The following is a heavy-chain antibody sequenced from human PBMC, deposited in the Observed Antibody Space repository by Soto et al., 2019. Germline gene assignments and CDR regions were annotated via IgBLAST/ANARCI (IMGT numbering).Heavy chain of an antibody. V-gene: IGHV1-18*01. CDR1: GYTFTSYG. Sequence: GASVKVSCKASGYTFTSYGISWVRQAPGQGLEWRGWLSAYNGNTNYAQKLQGRVTMTTDTSTSTAYMELRSLRSDDTAVYYCARIEQWLVNWYWSDPWGEGTLVSVSS. CDR2: LSAYNGNT. J-gene: IGHJ5*02. CDR3: ARIEQWLVNWYWSDP. D-gene: IGHD6-19*01.